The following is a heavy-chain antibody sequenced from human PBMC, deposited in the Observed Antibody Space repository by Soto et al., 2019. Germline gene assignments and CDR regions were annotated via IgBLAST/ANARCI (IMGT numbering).Heavy chain of an antibody. CDR2: SIPVFAST. CDR1: GGTFSTYG. CDR3: ATAGLRGTAIQQFQH. J-gene: IGHJ1*01. Sequence: QVHLVQSGAGVKKPAASVKVSCQASGGTFSTYGITWVRQAPGHGLEWMGASIPVFASTSSAHLFLVRLSITADEVSSTAYMAQSRPTSEATTIYYSATAGLRGTAIQQFQHWGQGTLV. D-gene: IGHD2-21*02. V-gene: IGHV1-69*01.